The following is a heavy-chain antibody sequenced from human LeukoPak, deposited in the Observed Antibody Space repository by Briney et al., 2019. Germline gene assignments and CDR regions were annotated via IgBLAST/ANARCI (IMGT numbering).Heavy chain of an antibody. Sequence: PGGSLRLSCAASGFSFSSYEMNWVRQAPGKGLEWVGRIKSKIEGGTTDYAAPVKGRFTISRDDSKNTLYLQMNSLKIEDTAVYYCSTAPAAVDYWGQGTLVTVSS. J-gene: IGHJ4*02. CDR3: STAPAAVDY. CDR2: IKSKIEGGTT. V-gene: IGHV3-15*01. D-gene: IGHD6-13*01. CDR1: GFSFSSYE.